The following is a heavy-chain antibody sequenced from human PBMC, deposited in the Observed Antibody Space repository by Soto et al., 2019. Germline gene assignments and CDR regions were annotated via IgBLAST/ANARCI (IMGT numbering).Heavy chain of an antibody. CDR3: ARRYSGGFYRYFDS. CDR1: GGTFSTNP. V-gene: IGHV1-69*06. J-gene: IGHJ4*02. D-gene: IGHD2-15*01. Sequence: QVQLVQSGAEVKKPGSSVKVSCKASGGTFSTNPISWVRQAPGQGLEWMGGTGSGTGPGNHAQKFQGRLTITVDKSTSTVYMELSSLSSEDTAVYYCARRYSGGFYRYFDSWGQGTLVTVSS. CDR2: TGSGTGPG.